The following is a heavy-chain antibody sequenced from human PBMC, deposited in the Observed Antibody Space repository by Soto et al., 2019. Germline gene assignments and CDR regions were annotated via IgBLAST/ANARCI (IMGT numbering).Heavy chain of an antibody. V-gene: IGHV1-69*01. J-gene: IGHJ6*02. Sequence: QVQLVQSGAEVKKPGSSVKVSCKASGGTFSSYAISWVRQAPGQGLEWMGGIIPIFSTANYAQKFQGRVTITADESTSTAYMELSSLRSEDTAVYYCARGVDFWSGYFYYYYYGMDVWGQGTTVTVSS. CDR2: IIPIFSTA. D-gene: IGHD3-3*01. CDR1: GGTFSSYA. CDR3: ARGVDFWSGYFYYYYYGMDV.